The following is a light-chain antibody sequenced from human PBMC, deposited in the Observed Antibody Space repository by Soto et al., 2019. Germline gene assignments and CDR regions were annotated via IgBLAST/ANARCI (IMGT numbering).Light chain of an antibody. V-gene: IGKV1-5*01. CDR2: DAS. CDR3: QQCNTPFT. J-gene: IGKJ4*01. Sequence: DIQMTQSPSTLSASVGDRVAITCRASQNIGSRLAWYQQKPDEAPKLLIYDASSLESGVPLRFGGSGSGTDFTLIISSLQPDDFATYCCQQCNTPFTFGGGTKVDIK. CDR1: QNIGSR.